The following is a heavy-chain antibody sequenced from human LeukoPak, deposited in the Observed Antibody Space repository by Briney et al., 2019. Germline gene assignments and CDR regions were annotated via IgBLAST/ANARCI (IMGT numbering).Heavy chain of an antibody. CDR3: ARGLDCGGDCYSMGFYYYYYMDV. Sequence: SETLSLTCTVSGYSISSGYYWGWIRQPPGKGLEWIGSIYHSGSTYYNPSLKSRVTISVDTSKNQFSLKLSSVTAADTAVYYCARGLDCGGDCYSMGFYYYYYMDVWGKGTTVTVSS. CDR1: GYSISSGYY. CDR2: IYHSGST. V-gene: IGHV4-38-2*02. D-gene: IGHD2-21*02. J-gene: IGHJ6*03.